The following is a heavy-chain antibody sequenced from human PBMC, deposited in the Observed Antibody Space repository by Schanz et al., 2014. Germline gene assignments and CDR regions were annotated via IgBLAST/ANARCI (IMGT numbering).Heavy chain of an antibody. Sequence: VQLVESGGGVVQPGRSLRLSCAASGFTFSSYGMHWVRQAPGKGLEWVSLIDYAGSTNYADSVKGRMTVSRDTSKNALFLQMNNLRAEDTAVYYCAKDYQDCSSTSCYLWENYYMDVWGKGTTVTVSS. CDR2: IDYAGST. CDR1: GFTFSSYG. J-gene: IGHJ6*03. V-gene: IGHV3-NL1*01. D-gene: IGHD2-2*01. CDR3: AKDYQDCSSTSCYLWENYYMDV.